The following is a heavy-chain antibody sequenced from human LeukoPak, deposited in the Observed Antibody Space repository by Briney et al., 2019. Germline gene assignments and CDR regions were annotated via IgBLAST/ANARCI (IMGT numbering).Heavy chain of an antibody. D-gene: IGHD2-2*01. J-gene: IGHJ3*02. CDR1: GFTFDDYG. V-gene: IGHV3-20*04. CDR2: INWNGGST. CDR3: AREDCSSTSCSDAFDI. Sequence: PGGSLRLSGAASGFTFDDYGMSWVRQAPGKGLEWVSGINWNGGSTGYADSVKGRFTISRDNAKNSLYLQMNSLRAEDTALYYCAREDCSSTSCSDAFDIWGQGTMVTVSS.